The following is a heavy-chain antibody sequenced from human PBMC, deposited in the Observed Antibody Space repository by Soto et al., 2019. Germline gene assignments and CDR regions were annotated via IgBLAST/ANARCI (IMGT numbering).Heavy chain of an antibody. CDR1: GFSLSTSGVG. Sequence: QITLKESGPTLVKPTQTLTLTCTFSGFSLSTSGVGVGWIRQPPGKALEWLALIYWDDDKRYSPSLKSRLTITKDTSKNQVVLTMTNMDPVDTATYYCAHSRYPSSGWLIYYFDYWGQGTLVTVSS. CDR3: AHSRYPSSGWLIYYFDY. J-gene: IGHJ4*02. D-gene: IGHD6-19*01. CDR2: IYWDDDK. V-gene: IGHV2-5*02.